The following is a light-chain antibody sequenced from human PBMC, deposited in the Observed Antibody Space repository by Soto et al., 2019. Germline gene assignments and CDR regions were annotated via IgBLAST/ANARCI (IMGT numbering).Light chain of an antibody. Sequence: DIRMTQSPSTLSASVGDRVTITCRASQNIDRWLAWYQQKPGKAPNLLIYGASNFGSGVRSRFSGSGSGTEFTLTISSLRPDDFATYYCQQYNSYPCTFGQGTKVEIK. J-gene: IGKJ1*01. CDR3: QQYNSYPCT. CDR1: QNIDRW. V-gene: IGKV1-5*03. CDR2: GAS.